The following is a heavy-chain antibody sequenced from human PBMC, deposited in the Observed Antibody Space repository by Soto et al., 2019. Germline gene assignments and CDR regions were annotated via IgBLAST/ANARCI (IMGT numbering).Heavy chain of an antibody. CDR3: ARLRVVVVPAAMYYFDY. D-gene: IGHD2-2*01. Sequence: QVQLQESGPGLVKPSQTLSLTCTVSGGSISSGGYYWSWIRQHPGKGLEWIGYIYYSGSTYYNPSLKSRVTISVDTSKNQFSLKLSSVTAADTAVHYCARLRVVVVPAAMYYFDYWGQGTLVTVSS. CDR1: GGSISSGGYY. J-gene: IGHJ4*02. CDR2: IYYSGST. V-gene: IGHV4-31*03.